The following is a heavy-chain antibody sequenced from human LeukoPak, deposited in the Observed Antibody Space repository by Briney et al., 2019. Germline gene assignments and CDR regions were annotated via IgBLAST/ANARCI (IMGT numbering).Heavy chain of an antibody. CDR1: GFTFSSYA. CDR3: ARDSPYCTSSDCYLDY. CDR2: ISGSGGST. J-gene: IGHJ4*02. Sequence: PGGSLRLSCAASGFTFSSYAMSWVRQAPGKGLEWVSAISGSGGSTYYADSVKGRFTISRDNSKNTLFLQMNSLRAEDTAVYYCARDSPYCTSSDCYLDYWGQGTLVTVSS. D-gene: IGHD2-2*01. V-gene: IGHV3-23*01.